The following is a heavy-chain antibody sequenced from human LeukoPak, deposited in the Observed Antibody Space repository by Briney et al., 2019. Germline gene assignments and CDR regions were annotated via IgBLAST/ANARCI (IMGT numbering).Heavy chain of an antibody. D-gene: IGHD1-26*01. J-gene: IGHJ4*02. CDR3: AREDMGAKYY. CDR1: GGSFSGYY. CDR2: INHSGST. V-gene: IGHV4-34*01. Sequence: SETLSLTCAVYGGSFSGYYWSWIRQPPGKGLEWIGEINHSGSTNYNPSLKSRVTISVDTSKNQFSLKLSSVTAADTAVYYCAREDMGAKYYWGQGTLVTVSS.